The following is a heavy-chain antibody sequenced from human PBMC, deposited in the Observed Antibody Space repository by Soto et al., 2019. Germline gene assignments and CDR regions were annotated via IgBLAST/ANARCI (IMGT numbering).Heavy chain of an antibody. J-gene: IGHJ5*02. V-gene: IGHV4-34*01. CDR1: GGSFSGYY. CDR3: ARGRDYDFWSGYDSPNRPGNWYDP. Sequence: SETLSLTCAVYGGSFSGYYWSWIRQPPGKGLEWIGEINHSGSTNYNPSLKSRVTISVDTSKNQFSLKLSSVTAADTAVYYCARGRDYDFWSGYDSPNRPGNWYDPRGQGTLDIVSS. D-gene: IGHD3-3*01. CDR2: INHSGST.